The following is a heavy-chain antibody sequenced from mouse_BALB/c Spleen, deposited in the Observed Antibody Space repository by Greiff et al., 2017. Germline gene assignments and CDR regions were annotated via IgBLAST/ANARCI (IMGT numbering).Heavy chain of an antibody. CDR3: AKQGDWYAMDY. CDR2: IWGGGST. V-gene: IGHV2-6-5*01. CDR1: GFSFTDYG. Sequence: QVQLKQSGPGLVAPSQCLSLTCTVSGFSFTDYGVSWIRQPPGKGLEWLGVIWGGGSTYYNSALKSRLSISKDNSKSKVFLKMNSLQAEDTAMYYCAKQGDWYAMDYWGQGTLVTVSA. J-gene: IGHJ3*01. D-gene: IGHD2-14*01.